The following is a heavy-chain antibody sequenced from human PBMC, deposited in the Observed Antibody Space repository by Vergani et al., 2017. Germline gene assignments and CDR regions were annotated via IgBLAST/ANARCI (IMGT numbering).Heavy chain of an antibody. CDR1: GGSFSGYY. CDR3: ARGLGSSSGYYYYYYYMDV. CDR2: INHSGST. Sequence: QVQLQQWGAGLLKPSETLSLTCAVYGGSFSGYYWSWIRQPPGKGLEWIGEINHSGSTNYNPPLKSRVTISVDTSKNQFSLKLSSVTAADTAVYYCARGLGSSSGYYYYYYYMDVWGKGTTVTVSS. V-gene: IGHV4-34*01. D-gene: IGHD6-6*01. J-gene: IGHJ6*03.